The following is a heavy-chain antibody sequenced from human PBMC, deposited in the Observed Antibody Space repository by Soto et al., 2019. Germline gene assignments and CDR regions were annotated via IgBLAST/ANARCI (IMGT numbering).Heavy chain of an antibody. CDR2: INQSGRT. J-gene: IGHJ5*02. V-gene: IGHV4-34*01. Sequence: SETLSLTCTVSGGSISSYYWSWIRQTPGKGLEWIGEINQSGRTNYNSSLKSRVTISVDTSKNQFSLNLNSMTPADTGVYYCARGGSRAPIFFKIYSAPWGQEPVVTVSS. CDR3: ARGGSRAPIFFKIYSAP. D-gene: IGHD6-13*01. CDR1: GGSISSYY.